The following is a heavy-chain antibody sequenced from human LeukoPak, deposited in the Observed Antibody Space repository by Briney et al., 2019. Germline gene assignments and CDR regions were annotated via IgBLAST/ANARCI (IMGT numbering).Heavy chain of an antibody. CDR3: ARGNVWGSYRYLVGPVASDY. CDR1: GGSISSYY. D-gene: IGHD3-16*02. J-gene: IGHJ4*02. V-gene: IGHV4-59*01. CDR2: IYYSGST. Sequence: SETLSLTCTVSGGSISSYYWSWIRQPPGKGLEWIGYIYYSGSTNYNPSLKSRVTISVDTSKNQFSLKLSSVTAADTAVYYCARGNVWGSYRYLVGPVASDYWGQGTLVTVSS.